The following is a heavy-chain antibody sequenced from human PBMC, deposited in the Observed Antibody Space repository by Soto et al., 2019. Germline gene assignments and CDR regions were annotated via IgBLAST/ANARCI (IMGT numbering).Heavy chain of an antibody. Sequence: GGSLRLSCAASGFTFSRYPMHWVRQAPGKGLEWVALISYDGSNKYYADSVKGRFTISRDNSKNTLYLQVNSLRADDTAVYYCARTQNWYFDNWGQGTLVTV. V-gene: IGHV3-30-3*01. CDR2: ISYDGSNK. J-gene: IGHJ4*02. CDR3: ARTQNWYFDN. D-gene: IGHD1-1*01. CDR1: GFTFSRYP.